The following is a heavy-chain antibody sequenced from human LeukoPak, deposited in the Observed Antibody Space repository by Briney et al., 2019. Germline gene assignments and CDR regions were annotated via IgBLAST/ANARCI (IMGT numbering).Heavy chain of an antibody. CDR1: GFTSSSYW. CDR2: INSDGSST. V-gene: IGHV3-74*01. CDR3: ARVPVAVAGTGFDY. D-gene: IGHD6-19*01. Sequence: QPGGSLRLSCAASGFTSSSYWMHWVRQAPGKGLVWVSRINSDGSSTSYADSVKGRFTISRDNAKNTLYLQMNSLRAEDTAVYYCARVPVAVAGTGFDYWGQGTLVTVSS. J-gene: IGHJ4*02.